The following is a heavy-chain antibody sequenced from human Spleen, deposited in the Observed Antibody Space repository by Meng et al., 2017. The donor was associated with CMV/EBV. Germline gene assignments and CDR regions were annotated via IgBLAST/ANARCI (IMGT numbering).Heavy chain of an antibody. J-gene: IGHJ6*02. V-gene: IGHV3-48*01. CDR3: AQNTIVVIPLARSYGMDV. Sequence: GESLKISCVASGFTFTNNGMHWVRQAPGKGLEWVSYISSSGSTIYYADSVKGRFTISRDNSKNTLYLQMNSLRVEDTGIYYCAQNTIVVIPLARSYGMDVWGQGTTVTVSS. CDR2: ISSSGSTI. CDR1: GFTFTNNG. D-gene: IGHD2-15*01.